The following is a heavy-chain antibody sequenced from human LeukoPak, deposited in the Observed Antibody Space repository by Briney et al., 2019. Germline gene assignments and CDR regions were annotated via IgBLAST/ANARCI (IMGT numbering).Heavy chain of an antibody. CDR3: ARVTDGFTTKGYFDY. J-gene: IGHJ4*02. CDR1: GGSISSSSYY. CDR2: IYYSGST. V-gene: IGHV4-39*07. Sequence: PSETLSLTCTVSGGSISSSSYYWGWIRQPPGKGLEWIGSIYYSGSTYYNPSLKSRVTISVDTSKNQFSLKLSSVTAADSAVYYCARVTDGFTTKGYFDYWGQGTLVTISS. D-gene: IGHD5-24*01.